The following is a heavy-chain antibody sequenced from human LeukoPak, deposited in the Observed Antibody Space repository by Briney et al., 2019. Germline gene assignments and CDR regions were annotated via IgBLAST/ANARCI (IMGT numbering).Heavy chain of an antibody. V-gene: IGHV4-59*01. D-gene: IGHD5-18*01. CDR1: GGSITSYY. Sequence: PSETLSLTCTVSGGSITSYYWSWIRQPPGKGLEWIGYIYYSGSTNYNPSLKSRVTISVDTSKNQFSLKLSSVTAADTAVYYCARAPRRGYSYGSFDYWGQGTLVTVSS. J-gene: IGHJ4*02. CDR2: IYYSGST. CDR3: ARAPRRGYSYGSFDY.